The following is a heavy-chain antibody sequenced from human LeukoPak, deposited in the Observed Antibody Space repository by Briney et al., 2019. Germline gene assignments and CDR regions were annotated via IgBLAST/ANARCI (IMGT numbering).Heavy chain of an antibody. V-gene: IGHV3-7*01. CDR2: IKNDGTVK. J-gene: IGHJ4*02. Sequence: GGSLRLSCAASGFTFSSYAMSWVRQAPGKGLEWVANIKNDGTVKNYVDSVKGRFTISRDNAENSLYLQMNSLRAEDTGVYYCAKDSYSKGDYWGQGVLVTVSS. CDR1: GFTFSSYA. D-gene: IGHD5-18*01. CDR3: AKDSYSKGDY.